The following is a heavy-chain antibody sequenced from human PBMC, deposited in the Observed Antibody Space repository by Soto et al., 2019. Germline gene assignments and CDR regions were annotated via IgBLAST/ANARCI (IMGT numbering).Heavy chain of an antibody. J-gene: IGHJ4*02. CDR2: ISYDGSNK. CDR3: ARDRFYDGSSWYFDY. V-gene: IGHV3-30-3*01. CDR1: GFTFSSYA. D-gene: IGHD6-13*01. Sequence: QVQLVESGGGVVQPGRSLRLSCAASGFTFSSYAMHWVRQAPGKGLEWVAVISYDGSNKYYADSVKGRFTISRDNSKNTLYLQMNCLRAEDTAVYYCARDRFYDGSSWYFDYWGQGTLVTVSS.